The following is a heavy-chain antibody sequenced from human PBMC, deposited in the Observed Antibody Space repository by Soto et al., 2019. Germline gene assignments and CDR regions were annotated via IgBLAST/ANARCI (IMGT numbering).Heavy chain of an antibody. CDR3: AKKYHYGSGTYLYYFDY. V-gene: IGHV3-23*01. D-gene: IGHD3-10*01. CDR2: LSGGDDST. J-gene: IGHJ4*02. Sequence: PGGSLRLSRAASGFTFSHFALSWIRQAPGKGLEWVSTLSGGDDSTYYADSVKDRFTISRDNSKNTLYLQLNSLRAEDTAVYYCAKKYHYGSGTYLYYFDYWGQGT. CDR1: GFTFSHFA.